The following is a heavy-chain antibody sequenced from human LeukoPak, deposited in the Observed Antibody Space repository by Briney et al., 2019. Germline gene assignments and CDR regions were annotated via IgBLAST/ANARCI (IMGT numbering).Heavy chain of an antibody. CDR3: VRRSYSGSYWPYYFDY. CDR1: GGSISSSNW. J-gene: IGHJ4*02. V-gene: IGHV4-4*02. D-gene: IGHD1-26*01. Sequence: PSETLSLTCAVSGGSISSSNWWSWVRQPPGKGLEWIGEIYHSGSTNYNPSLKSRVTISVDKSKNQFSLKLSSVTAADTAVYYCVRRSYSGSYWPYYFDYWGQGTLVTVSS. CDR2: IYHSGST.